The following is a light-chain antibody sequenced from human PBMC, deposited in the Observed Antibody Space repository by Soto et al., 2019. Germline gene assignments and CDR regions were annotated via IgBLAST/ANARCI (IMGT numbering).Light chain of an antibody. CDR1: QSVSSK. CDR2: DAS. J-gene: IGKJ2*01. CDR3: QQRSNWPPT. Sequence: EIVMTQSPATLSVSPGERATLSCRASQSVSSKLAWYQQKPGQAPRLLIYDASNRATGIPARFSGSGSGTDFTLTISSLEPEDFAVYYCQQRSNWPPTFGQGTKVDI. V-gene: IGKV3-11*01.